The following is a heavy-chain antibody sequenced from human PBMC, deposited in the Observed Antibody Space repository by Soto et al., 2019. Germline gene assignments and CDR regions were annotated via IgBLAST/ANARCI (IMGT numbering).Heavy chain of an antibody. CDR1: GFSLTTATMG. Sequence: QVTLKESAPVVVKPTETLTLTCSVSGFSLTTATMGVSWIRQSPGNALEALAQIFWNDEKSDCPSLQSRLSISRDSSKSQVVLTMNNTGPVDTGTYFCALAGCDFWSPTVDGMAVWGPGTTVIVSS. D-gene: IGHD3-3*01. CDR3: ALAGCDFWSPTVDGMAV. J-gene: IGHJ6*02. CDR2: IFWNDEK. V-gene: IGHV2-26*01.